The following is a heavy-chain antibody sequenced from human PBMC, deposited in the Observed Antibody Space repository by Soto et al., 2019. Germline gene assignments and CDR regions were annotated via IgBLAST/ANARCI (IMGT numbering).Heavy chain of an antibody. V-gene: IGHV4-39*01. Sequence: SETLSLTCTVSSGSISSSTYYWGWIRQPPGKGLEWIGSIYYSGSTYYNPSLKSRVTISVDTSKNQFSLKLGSVTAADTALYYCARLTHYYYGGMDVWGQGTTVTVS. J-gene: IGHJ6*02. CDR3: ARLTHYYYGGMDV. CDR2: IYYSGST. D-gene: IGHD3-10*01. CDR1: SGSISSSTYY.